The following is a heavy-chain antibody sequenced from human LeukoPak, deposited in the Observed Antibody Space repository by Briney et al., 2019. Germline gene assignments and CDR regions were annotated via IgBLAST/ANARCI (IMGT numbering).Heavy chain of an antibody. D-gene: IGHD3-3*01. CDR3: TRGSTIFGVVGNY. CDR1: GGSISSSYFY. J-gene: IGHJ4*02. CDR2: IHYSGST. V-gene: IGHV4-39*01. Sequence: SETLSLTCTVSGGSISSSYFYWGWIRQPPGKGLEWIGSIHYSGSTYYNPSLKSRVTISVDTSKNQFSLNLSSVNAADTAIYYCTRGSTIFGVVGNYWGQGTLVTVSS.